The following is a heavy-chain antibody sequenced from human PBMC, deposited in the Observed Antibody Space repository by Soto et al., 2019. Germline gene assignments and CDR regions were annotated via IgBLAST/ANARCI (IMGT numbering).Heavy chain of an antibody. CDR3: AKDYCNQITYYYCAGSYLAFDI. V-gene: IGHV3-30*18. CDR2: ISYDGSNT. J-gene: IGHJ3*02. D-gene: IGHD3-10*01. Sequence: QVQLVESGGGVVQPGRSLRLSCAASGFTFSSYGMHWVRQAPGKGLEWVAVISYDGSNTYYADSVKGRFTISRDNSKNKLYMKTKSLQTKNTGVYDCAKDYCNQITYYYCAGSYLAFDIWGQGTMVTVSS. CDR1: GFTFSSYG.